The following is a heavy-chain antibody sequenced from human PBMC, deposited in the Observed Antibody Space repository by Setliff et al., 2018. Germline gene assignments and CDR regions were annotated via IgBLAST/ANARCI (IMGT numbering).Heavy chain of an antibody. CDR3: VREGYSEYFQD. Sequence: SETLSLTCNVSGASVSSHYWDWIRQPPGKGLEWIGFISYSGITTYNVSLKSRVSISVDTSKNQLSLTLSSVTAADTAVYYCVREGYSEYFQDCG. V-gene: IGHV4-59*02. D-gene: IGHD1-1*01. CDR1: GASVSSHY. CDR2: ISYSGIT. J-gene: IGHJ1*01.